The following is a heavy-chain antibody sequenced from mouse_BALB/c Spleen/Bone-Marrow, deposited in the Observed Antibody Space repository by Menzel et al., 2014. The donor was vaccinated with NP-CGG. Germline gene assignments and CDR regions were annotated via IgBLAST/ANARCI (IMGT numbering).Heavy chain of an antibody. CDR2: ILPGSGST. D-gene: IGHD1-2*01. Sequence: VQLQQSGTELMKPGASVKISCKATGYTFSSYWIEWVNQRPGHGLEWIGEILPGSGSTNYNEKFKGKATFTADTSSXTAYMQLSSLTSEDSAAYYCARRGHGFAWFAYWGQGTLVTVSA. J-gene: IGHJ3*01. CDR3: ARRGHGFAWFAY. V-gene: IGHV1-9*01. CDR1: GYTFSSYW.